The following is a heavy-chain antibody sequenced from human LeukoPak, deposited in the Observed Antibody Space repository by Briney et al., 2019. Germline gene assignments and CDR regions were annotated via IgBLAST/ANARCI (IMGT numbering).Heavy chain of an antibody. Sequence: GGSLRLSCAASGFTFSSSWMTWVRQAPGKGLAWVANIEQDGSEIFYVDSVKGRFTMSRDNAKSSLYLQMNSLRAEDTAVYYCAKVGQQLALDHWGQGTLVTVSS. V-gene: IGHV3-7*02. J-gene: IGHJ4*02. CDR1: GFTFSSSW. D-gene: IGHD6-13*01. CDR3: AKVGQQLALDH. CDR2: IEQDGSEI.